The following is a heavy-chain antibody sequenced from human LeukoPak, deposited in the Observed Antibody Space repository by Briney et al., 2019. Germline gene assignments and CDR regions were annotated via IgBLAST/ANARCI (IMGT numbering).Heavy chain of an antibody. CDR3: ARRRSSDSHYDPHPHFDY. CDR1: GYTFTRYG. V-gene: IGHV1-18*01. D-gene: IGHD3-22*01. CDR2: ISAYNGNT. J-gene: IGHJ4*02. Sequence: ASVKVSCKASGYTFTRYGISWVRQAPGQGLEWMGWISAYNGNTNYAQKLQGRVTMTTDTSTSTAYMELRSLRSDDTAVYYCARRRSSDSHYDPHPHFDYWGQGTLVTVSS.